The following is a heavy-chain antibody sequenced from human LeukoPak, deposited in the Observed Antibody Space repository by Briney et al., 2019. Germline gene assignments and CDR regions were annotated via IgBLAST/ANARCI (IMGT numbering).Heavy chain of an antibody. Sequence: GGSLRLSCAASGFTFSNYAMHWVRQAPGKGLEWVAVISYDGSNKYNADSVKGRFTISRDNSKNTLYLQMNSLRPEDTAVYYCYYYYDSSGYYYDDYWGQGTLVTVSS. D-gene: IGHD3-22*01. CDR3: YYYYDSSGYYYDDY. CDR1: GFTFSNYA. CDR2: ISYDGSNK. V-gene: IGHV3-30-3*01. J-gene: IGHJ4*02.